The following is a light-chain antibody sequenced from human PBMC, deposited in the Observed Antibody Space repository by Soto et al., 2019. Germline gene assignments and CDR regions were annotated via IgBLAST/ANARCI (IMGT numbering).Light chain of an antibody. CDR2: WSS. V-gene: IGKV4-1*01. J-gene: IGKJ4*01. CDR3: QQYYSTPLT. Sequence: DIVMTQSPDSLAVSLGERATINCKSSQSVLYTSNNKNHLAWYQQKPGQPPKLLLYWSSTRESGVPDRFIGSGSGTDFTLTISSLQAEDVAVYYCQQYYSTPLTFGGGTKVEIK. CDR1: QSVLYTSNNKNH.